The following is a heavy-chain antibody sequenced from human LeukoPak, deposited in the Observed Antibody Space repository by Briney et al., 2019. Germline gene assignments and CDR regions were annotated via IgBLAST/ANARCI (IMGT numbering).Heavy chain of an antibody. CDR2: IYYSGST. Sequence: SETLSLTCTVSGGSISSSSYYWGWIRQPPGKGLEWIGSIYYSGSTYYNPSLKSRVTISVDTSKNQFSLKLSSVTAADTAVYYCASNPAETIAAAGTFDYWGQGTLVTVSS. CDR3: ASNPAETIAAAGTFDY. CDR1: GGSISSSSYY. J-gene: IGHJ4*02. D-gene: IGHD6-13*01. V-gene: IGHV4-39*01.